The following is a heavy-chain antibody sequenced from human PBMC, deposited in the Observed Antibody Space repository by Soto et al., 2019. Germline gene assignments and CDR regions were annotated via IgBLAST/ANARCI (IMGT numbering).Heavy chain of an antibody. J-gene: IGHJ6*02. D-gene: IGHD3-10*01. Sequence: PVESLKISCKGSGYSFTSYWISWVRQMPGKGLEWMGRIDPSDSYTNYSPSFQGHVTISADKSISTAYLQWSSLKASDTAMYYCARHGAPASYYYGSGSYYNNYYGMDVWGQGTTVTVSS. CDR1: GYSFTSYW. CDR3: ARHGAPASYYYGSGSYYNNYYGMDV. CDR2: IDPSDSYT. V-gene: IGHV5-10-1*01.